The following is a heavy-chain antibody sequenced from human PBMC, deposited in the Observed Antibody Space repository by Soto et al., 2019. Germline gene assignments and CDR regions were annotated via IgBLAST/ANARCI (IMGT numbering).Heavy chain of an antibody. CDR2: IWYDGNNK. CDR1: GFIFSSYG. V-gene: IGHV3-33*03. Sequence: QAQLVESGGGVVQPGWSLRLSCAASGFIFSSYGMHWVRQAPGRGLEWVAVIWYDGNNKYYADSVKGRFTISRDNSKNTLYLQLNGLRAEDTAVYHGAGTIPGSSNSYGMDVWGQGPTVPVPS. CDR3: AGTIPGSSNSYGMDV. D-gene: IGHD2-2*02. J-gene: IGHJ6*02.